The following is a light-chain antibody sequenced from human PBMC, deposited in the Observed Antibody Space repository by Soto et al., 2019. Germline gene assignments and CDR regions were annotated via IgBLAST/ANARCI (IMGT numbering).Light chain of an antibody. CDR2: EVS. CDR3: SSYTSSSTVV. J-gene: IGLJ2*01. Sequence: QSALTQPASVSGSPGQSITISCTGTSSDVGGYNYVSWYQQHPGKAPKLMIHEVSNRPSGVSNRFSGSKSGNTASLTISGLQDEDEADYYCSSYTSSSTVVFGGGTKLTVL. V-gene: IGLV2-14*01. CDR1: SSDVGGYNY.